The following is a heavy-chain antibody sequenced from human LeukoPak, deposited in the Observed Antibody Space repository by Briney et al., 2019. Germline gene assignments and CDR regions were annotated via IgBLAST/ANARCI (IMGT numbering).Heavy chain of an antibody. J-gene: IGHJ4*02. CDR1: GYTFSNYG. Sequence: GASVRLSCKASGYTFSNYGISWVRQAPGQGLEWMGWISAYNGNTNYAQKLQGRVTMTTDTSTSTAYMELRSLRSDDTAVYYCARGLSRYGGYSYNTYWGQGTRATGPS. D-gene: IGHD5-18*01. V-gene: IGHV1-18*01. CDR3: ARGLSRYGGYSYNTY. CDR2: ISAYNGNT.